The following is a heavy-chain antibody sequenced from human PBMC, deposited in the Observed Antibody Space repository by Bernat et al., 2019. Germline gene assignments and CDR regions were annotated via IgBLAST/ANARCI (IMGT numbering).Heavy chain of an antibody. CDR3: AGRRGSSYFYFDY. CDR2: IYSGGST. CDR1: GFIVSNNH. V-gene: IGHV3-66*01. Sequence: EVQLVESGGGLVQPGGSLRLSCAASGFIVSNNHMSWVRQAPGKGLEWVSGIYSGGSTNYADSVKGRFTISRDSSKNTLYLQMNSLRAEDTAVYYCAGRRGSSYFYFDYWGQGTLVTVSS. D-gene: IGHD2-2*01. J-gene: IGHJ4*02.